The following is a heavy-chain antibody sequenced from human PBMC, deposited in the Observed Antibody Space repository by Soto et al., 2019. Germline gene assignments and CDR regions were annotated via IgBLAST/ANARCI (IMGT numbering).Heavy chain of an antibody. D-gene: IGHD1-1*01. CDR2: IKQDGSEK. Sequence: GGSLRLSCAASGFTFSSYWMSWVRQAPGKGLEWVANIKQDGSEKYYVDSVKGRFTISRDNAKNSLYLQMNSLRAEDTAVYYCAREPTNNWNDVGYYYYYYMDVWGKGTTVTVSS. J-gene: IGHJ6*03. CDR3: AREPTNNWNDVGYYYYYYMDV. V-gene: IGHV3-7*01. CDR1: GFTFSSYW.